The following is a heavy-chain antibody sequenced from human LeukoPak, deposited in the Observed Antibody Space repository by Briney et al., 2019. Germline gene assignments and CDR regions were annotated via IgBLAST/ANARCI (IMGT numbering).Heavy chain of an antibody. CDR2: IRYDANNI. Sequence: GGSLRLSCAASGFTFSTYGMHWVRQAPGKGLEWVAFIRYDANNIYYVDSVKGRFTISRDNSKNTLYLQMNSLRTEDTAVYYCAKDGGHTVYFDYWGQGTLVTVSS. D-gene: IGHD4-11*01. CDR3: AKDGGHTVYFDY. CDR1: GFTFSTYG. V-gene: IGHV3-30*02. J-gene: IGHJ4*02.